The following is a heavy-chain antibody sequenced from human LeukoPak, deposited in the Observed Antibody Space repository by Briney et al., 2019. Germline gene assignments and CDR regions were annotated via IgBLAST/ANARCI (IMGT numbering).Heavy chain of an antibody. Sequence: GGSLRLSCAASGFTFSTYWMHWVRQAPGKGLVWVSRIITDGSSTIYADSVKGRFTISGDNAKNTLYLQMNSLRAEDTAVYYCAGGHSSGLGDYWGQGTLVTVSS. J-gene: IGHJ4*02. CDR1: GFTFSTYW. CDR2: IITDGSST. CDR3: AGGHSSGLGDY. D-gene: IGHD6-19*01. V-gene: IGHV3-74*01.